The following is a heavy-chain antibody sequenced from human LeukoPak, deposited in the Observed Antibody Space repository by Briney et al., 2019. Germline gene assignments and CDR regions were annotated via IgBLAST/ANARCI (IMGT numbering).Heavy chain of an antibody. CDR1: GYTFTSYD. CDR2: MNPNSGNT. J-gene: IGHJ5*02. Sequence: GSSVKVSCKASGYTFTSYDINWVRQATGQGLEWMGWMNPNSGNTGYAQKFQGRVTMTRNTSISTAYMELSSLRSEDTAVYYCARGSAIFGVVHNWFDPWGQGTLVTVSS. V-gene: IGHV1-8*01. D-gene: IGHD3-3*01. CDR3: ARGSAIFGVVHNWFDP.